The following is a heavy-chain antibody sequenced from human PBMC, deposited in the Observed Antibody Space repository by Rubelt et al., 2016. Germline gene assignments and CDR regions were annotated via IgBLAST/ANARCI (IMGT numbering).Heavy chain of an antibody. V-gene: IGHV1-3*01. J-gene: IGHJ5*02. Sequence: QVQLVQSGAEVKKPGSSVKVSCKASGGTFSSYAISWVRQAPGQGLEWMGGINDGNGNTKYSQKFQGRVTITRDTYASTAYMERSSLRSEDTAGYYCARMRGPYSSSGGEFDPWGQGTLVTVSS. CDR2: INDGNGNT. CDR1: GGTFSSYA. D-gene: IGHD6-13*01. CDR3: ARMRGPYSSSGGEFDP.